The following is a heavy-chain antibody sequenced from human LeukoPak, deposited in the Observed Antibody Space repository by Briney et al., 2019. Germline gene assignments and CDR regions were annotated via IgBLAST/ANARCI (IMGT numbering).Heavy chain of an antibody. Sequence: AGGSLRLSCAASGCTFSFYSMTWVRQAPGKGLEWVANIKQDGSEKYYVDSVKGRFTISRDNAKNSLYLQMNSLRAEDTAVYYCARDQRYCSSSSCPWEPFDYWGQGTLVTVSS. CDR3: ARDQRYCSSSSCPWEPFDY. V-gene: IGHV3-7*05. D-gene: IGHD2-2*01. CDR2: IKQDGSEK. J-gene: IGHJ4*02. CDR1: GCTFSFYS.